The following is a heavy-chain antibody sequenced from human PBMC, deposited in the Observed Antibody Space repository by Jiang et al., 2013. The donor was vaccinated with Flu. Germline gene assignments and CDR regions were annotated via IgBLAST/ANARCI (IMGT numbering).Heavy chain of an antibody. CDR2: IYYSGST. J-gene: IGHJ4*02. D-gene: IGHD3-22*01. V-gene: IGHV4-61*01. Sequence: GLVKPSETLSLTCTVSGDSVSSSTYYWSWIRQPPGKGLEWIGYIYYSGSTNYNPSLKSRVTISVDTSKKQFSLKLSSVTAADTAVYYCARSYYESSDVAGLFGYWGQGTLVTVSS. CDR3: ARSYYESSDVAGLFGY. CDR1: GDSVSSSTYY.